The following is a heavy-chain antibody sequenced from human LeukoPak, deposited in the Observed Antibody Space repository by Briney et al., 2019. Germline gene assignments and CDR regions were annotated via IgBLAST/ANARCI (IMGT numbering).Heavy chain of an antibody. D-gene: IGHD6-13*01. Sequence: SGGSLRLSCAASGFTFSSYGMHWVRQASGKGLEWVAFIRYDGSNKYYADSVKGRFTVSRDNSKNTLYLQMNSLRAEDTAVYYCVRGAYSSSWLNFDYWGQGTLVTVSS. CDR3: VRGAYSSSWLNFDY. CDR1: GFTFSSYG. CDR2: IRYDGSNK. V-gene: IGHV3-30*02. J-gene: IGHJ4*02.